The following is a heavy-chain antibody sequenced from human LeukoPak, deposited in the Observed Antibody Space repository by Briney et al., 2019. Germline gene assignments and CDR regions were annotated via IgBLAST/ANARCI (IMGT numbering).Heavy chain of an antibody. CDR3: ARDFAQETSGWLDY. Sequence: GGSLRLSCAASGLTISDSWIHWVRQAPGKGLEWVAVIWYDGSNAYYAAPVKGRFTISRDNSRNTLYLQMNSLRAEDTAVFYCARDFAQETSGWLDYWGQGAVVSVYS. D-gene: IGHD6-19*01. CDR2: IWYDGSNA. CDR1: GLTISDSW. V-gene: IGHV3-33*08. J-gene: IGHJ4*02.